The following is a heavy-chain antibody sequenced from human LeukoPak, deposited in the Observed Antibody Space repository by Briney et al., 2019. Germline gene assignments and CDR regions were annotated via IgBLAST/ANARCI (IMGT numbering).Heavy chain of an antibody. CDR1: GFRFSYHD. Sequence: GGSLRLSCAASGFRFSYHDMHWVRQAPGKWLEFVSSIGAAGAHTFYADSVKGRFTISRDNFQSTMYLQMDGLRPEDSAVYYCARELGGTKTGGFDIWGQGTVVIVSS. V-gene: IGHV3-64*02. D-gene: IGHD1-14*01. CDR2: IGAAGAHT. J-gene: IGHJ3*02. CDR3: ARELGGTKTGGFDI.